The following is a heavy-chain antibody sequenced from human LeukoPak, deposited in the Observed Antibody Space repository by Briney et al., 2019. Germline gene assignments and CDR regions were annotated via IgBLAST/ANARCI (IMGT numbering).Heavy chain of an antibody. D-gene: IGHD2-2*01. CDR2: IRYDGSNK. Sequence: GGSLRLSCAASGFTFSSYGMHWVRQAPGKGLEWVAFIRYDGSNKYYADSGKGRFTIARDNSKNTLYPQLNSLRAEDTAVYYCAKDSARRVSASEAPAARGGVDYWGQGTLVTVS. CDR1: GFTFSSYG. J-gene: IGHJ4*02. V-gene: IGHV3-30*02. CDR3: AKDSARRVSASEAPAARGGVDY.